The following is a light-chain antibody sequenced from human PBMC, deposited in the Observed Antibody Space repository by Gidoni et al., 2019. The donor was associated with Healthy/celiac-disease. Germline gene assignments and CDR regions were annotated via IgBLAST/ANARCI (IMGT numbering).Light chain of an antibody. J-gene: IGKJ4*01. Sequence: EIVLTQSPGTRSLSPGERATLSCRASQSVRGSSLAWYQQKPGQAPRLLIEGASSMATGIPDRFSGSGSVTDFTLTIRRLEPEDLAVYYCQQYGDSPLTFGGWTKVEIK. CDR2: GAS. CDR3: QQYGDSPLT. V-gene: IGKV3-20*01. CDR1: QSVRGSS.